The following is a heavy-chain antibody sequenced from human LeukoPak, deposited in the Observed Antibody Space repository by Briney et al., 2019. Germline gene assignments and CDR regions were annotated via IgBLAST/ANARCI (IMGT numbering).Heavy chain of an antibody. CDR1: GYTLTELS. CDR3: ATYTRGAYYYYMDV. CDR2: FDPEDGET. D-gene: IGHD2-2*02. V-gene: IGHV1-24*01. J-gene: IGHJ6*03. Sequence: ASVKVSCKVSGYTLTELSMHWVRQAPGKGLEWMGGFDPEDGETIYAQKFQGRVTTTEDTSTDTAYMELSSLRSEDTAVYYCATYTRGAYYYYMDVWGKGTTVTVSS.